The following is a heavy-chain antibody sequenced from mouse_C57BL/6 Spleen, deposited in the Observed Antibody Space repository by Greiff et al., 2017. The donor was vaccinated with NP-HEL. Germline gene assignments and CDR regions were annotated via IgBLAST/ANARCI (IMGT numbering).Heavy chain of an antibody. CDR1: GYAFSSSW. CDR3: AMDSNYPMDY. CDR2: IYPGDGDT. V-gene: IGHV1-82*01. J-gene: IGHJ4*01. Sequence: QVQLQQSGPELVKPGASVKISCKASGYAFSSSWMNWVKQRPGKGLEWIGRIYPGDGDTNYNGKFKGKATLTADKSSSTAYLQLSSLTSEDSAVDFCAMDSNYPMDYWGQGTSVTVSS. D-gene: IGHD2-5*01.